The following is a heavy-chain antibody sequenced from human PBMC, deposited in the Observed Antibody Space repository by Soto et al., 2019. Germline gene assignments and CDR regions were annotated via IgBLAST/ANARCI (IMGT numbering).Heavy chain of an antibody. D-gene: IGHD6-19*01. Sequence: SETLSLTCTVSGGSISSSSYYWGWIRQPPGKGLEWIGYIYYSGSTNYNPSLKSRVTISVDTSNNQFSLKLNSVTAADTAVYYCASYSSGLYYGPAAKEYYLDYRGQATLVTV. CDR2: IYYSGST. J-gene: IGHJ4*02. V-gene: IGHV4-61*05. CDR3: ASYSSGLYYGPAAKEYYLDY. CDR1: GGSISSSSYY.